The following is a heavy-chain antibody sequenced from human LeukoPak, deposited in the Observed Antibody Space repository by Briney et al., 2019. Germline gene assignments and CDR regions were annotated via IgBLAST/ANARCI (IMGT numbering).Heavy chain of an antibody. D-gene: IGHD5-24*01. CDR3: AREFGDGYNWGAFDI. V-gene: IGHV7-4-1*02. CDR2: INTNTGNP. J-gene: IGHJ3*02. CDR1: GYTFTSYA. Sequence: ASVKVSCKASGYTFTSYAMNWVRQAPGQGLEWMGWINTNTGNPTYVQGFTGRFVFSLDTSVSTAYLQISSLKAEDTAVYYCAREFGDGYNWGAFDIWGQGTMVTVSS.